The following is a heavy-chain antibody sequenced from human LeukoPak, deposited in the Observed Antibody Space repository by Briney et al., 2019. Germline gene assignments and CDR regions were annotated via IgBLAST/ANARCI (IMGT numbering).Heavy chain of an antibody. CDR1: GGSISSDY. J-gene: IGHJ4*02. Sequence: KTSETLSLTCTVSGGSISSDYWSWIRQPPGKGLEWIGYIYYSGSTDYNPSLKSRATISVGTSKNQFSLKLRSVTAADTAVYYCAGTTVTKFHYWGQGTLVTVSS. D-gene: IGHD4-17*01. CDR2: IYYSGST. V-gene: IGHV4-59*08. CDR3: AGTTVTKFHY.